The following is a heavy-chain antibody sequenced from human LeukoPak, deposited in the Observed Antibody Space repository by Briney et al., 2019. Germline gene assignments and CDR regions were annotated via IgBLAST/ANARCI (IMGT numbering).Heavy chain of an antibody. V-gene: IGHV4-34*01. CDR1: GGSFSGYY. CDR2: INHSGST. CDR3: ARQGIAARVGYY. D-gene: IGHD6-6*01. Sequence: SETLSLTCAVYGGSFSGYYWSWIRRPPGKGLEWIGEINHSGSTNYNPSLKSRVTISVDTSKNQFSLKLSSVTAADTAVYYCARQGIAARVGYYWGQGTLVTVSS. J-gene: IGHJ4*02.